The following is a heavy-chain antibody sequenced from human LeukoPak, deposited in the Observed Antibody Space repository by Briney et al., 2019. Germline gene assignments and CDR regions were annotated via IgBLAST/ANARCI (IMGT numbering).Heavy chain of an antibody. CDR2: IRYDGSNE. V-gene: IGHV3-30*02. J-gene: IGHJ6*03. CDR3: AKVKMVTTPYYYYYMDV. D-gene: IGHD4-17*01. CDR1: GFTFSSND. Sequence: PGGSLRPSCAASGFTFSSNDMHWVRQAPGKGLEWVAFIRYDGSNEYYADSVKGRITISRDNSKNTLYLQMNSLRAEDTAVYYCAKVKMVTTPYYYYYMDVWGKGTTVTISS.